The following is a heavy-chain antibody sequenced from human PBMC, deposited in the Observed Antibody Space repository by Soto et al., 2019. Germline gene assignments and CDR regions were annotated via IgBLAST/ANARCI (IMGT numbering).Heavy chain of an antibody. D-gene: IGHD5-12*01. CDR2: ISAYNGNT. V-gene: IGHV1-18*01. CDR1: GYTFTRYG. J-gene: IGHJ4*02. Sequence: QVQLVQSGAEVKKPGASVKVSCKASGYTFTRYGISWVRQAPGQGLEWTGWISAYNGNTNYAKKLQRRATKTTDTAASTDDMELRSLRSDETAVYYCARDSGYESNYWGQGTLVTVSS. CDR3: ARDSGYESNY.